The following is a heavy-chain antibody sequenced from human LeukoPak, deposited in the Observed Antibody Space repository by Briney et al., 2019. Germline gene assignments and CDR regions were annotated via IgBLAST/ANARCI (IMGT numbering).Heavy chain of an antibody. V-gene: IGHV4-61*02. CDR3: ASQGSVYTYWFDP. J-gene: IGHJ5*02. CDR2: IYTSGST. D-gene: IGHD5-18*01. Sequence: SETLSLTCTVSGGSISSGSYYWSWHRQPAGKGLELIGRIYTSGSTNYNPSLKSRVTISVDTSKNQFSLKLSSVTAADTAVYYCASQGSVYTYWFDPWGQGTLVTVSS. CDR1: GGSISSGSYY.